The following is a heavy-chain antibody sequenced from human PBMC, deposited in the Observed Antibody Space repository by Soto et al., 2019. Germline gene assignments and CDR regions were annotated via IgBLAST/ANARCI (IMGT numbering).Heavy chain of an antibody. Sequence: PSETLSLTCTVSGGSILNGGHYWTWIRQHPGKGLEWIGRIFFSGNTHYNPALKSRLTFSPDTAKNPFSLKLTSVTAADTAIYYCARGGVHAHPRPGYSSGWYYWFDPWAQGTLVTVSS. V-gene: IGHV4-31*03. CDR2: IFFSGNT. J-gene: IGHJ5*02. CDR3: ARGGVHAHPRPGYSSGWYYWFDP. CDR1: GGSILNGGHY. D-gene: IGHD6-19*01.